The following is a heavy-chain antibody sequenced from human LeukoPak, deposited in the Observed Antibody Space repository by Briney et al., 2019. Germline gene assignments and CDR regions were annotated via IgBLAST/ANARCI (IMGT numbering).Heavy chain of an antibody. CDR3: AAGFYDYVWGSYRHFDY. D-gene: IGHD3-16*02. CDR2: INAGNGNT. Sequence: ASVKVSCKASGYTFTSYPMHWVRQAPGQRLEWMGWINAGNGNTKYSQKFQGRVTITRDTSASTAYMELSSLRSEDTAVYYCAAGFYDYVWGSYRHFDYWGQGTLVTVSS. CDR1: GYTFTSYP. J-gene: IGHJ4*02. V-gene: IGHV1-3*01.